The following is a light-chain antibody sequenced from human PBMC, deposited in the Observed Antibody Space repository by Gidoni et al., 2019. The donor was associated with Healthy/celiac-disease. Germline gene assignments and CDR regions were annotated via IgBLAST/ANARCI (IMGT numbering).Light chain of an antibody. CDR2: WAS. J-gene: IGKJ1*01. CDR1: QSVLYSSNNKDY. Sequence: DIVITQSPDSLAVSLGERATINCKSSQSVLYSSNNKDYLAWYQQKPGQPPKLLIYWASTRESGVPDRFSGSGSGTDFTLTISSLQAEDVAVYYCQQYYSTPPVTFGQGTKVEIK. CDR3: QQYYSTPPVT. V-gene: IGKV4-1*01.